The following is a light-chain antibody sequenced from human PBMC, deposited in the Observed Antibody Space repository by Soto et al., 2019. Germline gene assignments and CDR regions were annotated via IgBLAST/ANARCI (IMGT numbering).Light chain of an antibody. CDR2: EVS. CDR1: NSDVGSYNY. Sequence: QSALTQPASVSGSPGQSITISCTGTNSDVGSYNYVSWYQHLPGKGPKLMIYEVSNRPSGISSRFSGSKSGNTASLTVSGLQAEDEADYYCGTWDSSLSAYVFGTGTKLTVL. V-gene: IGLV2-14*01. J-gene: IGLJ1*01. CDR3: GTWDSSLSAYV.